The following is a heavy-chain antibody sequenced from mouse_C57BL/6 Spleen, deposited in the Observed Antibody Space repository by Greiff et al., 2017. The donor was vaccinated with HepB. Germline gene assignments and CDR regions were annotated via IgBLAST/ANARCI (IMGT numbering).Heavy chain of an antibody. Sequence: EVKLVESGGGLVKPGGSLKLSCAASGFTFSDYGMHWVRQAPEKGLEWVAYISSGSSTIYYADTVKGRFTISRDNAKNTLFLQMTRLRSEDAAMYYCARDYYGSRYAMDCWGQGASVTVSS. D-gene: IGHD1-1*01. J-gene: IGHJ4*01. CDR3: ARDYYGSRYAMDC. CDR2: ISSGSSTI. CDR1: GFTFSDYG. V-gene: IGHV5-17*01.